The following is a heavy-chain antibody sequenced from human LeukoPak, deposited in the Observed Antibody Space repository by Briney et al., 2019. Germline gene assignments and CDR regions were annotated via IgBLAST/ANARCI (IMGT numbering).Heavy chain of an antibody. V-gene: IGHV1-46*01. D-gene: IGHD4-17*01. CDR3: ARTSFPNSGDYYWFGP. J-gene: IGHJ5*02. Sequence: ASVKVSCKASGYTFTSYYMNWVRQAPGQGLEWMGIINPSGGRTTYAQKFQDRVTMTRDTSTSTVYMELSRLRSEDTAVYYCARTSFPNSGDYYWFGPWGQGTLVTLSS. CDR1: GYTFTSYY. CDR2: INPSGGRT.